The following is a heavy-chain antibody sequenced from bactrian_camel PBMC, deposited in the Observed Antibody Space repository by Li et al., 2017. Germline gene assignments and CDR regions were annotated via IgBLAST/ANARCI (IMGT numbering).Heavy chain of an antibody. Sequence: HVKLVESGGGLVQPGGSLRLSCAVSGFIFSNYGMSWVRQAPGKGLEWVSGIYTDGSRTWYVDSVKGRFTISRDNTKNTLSLQMSSLKAEDTAMYYCAAGRGTRCSTEGDFADWGQGTQVTVS. J-gene: IGHJ6*01. CDR1: GFIFSNYG. D-gene: IGHD2*01. CDR3: AAGRGTRCSTEGDFAD. CDR2: IYTDGSRT. V-gene: IGHV3S7*01.